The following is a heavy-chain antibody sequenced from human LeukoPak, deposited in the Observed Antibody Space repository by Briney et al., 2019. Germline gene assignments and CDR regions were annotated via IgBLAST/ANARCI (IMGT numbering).Heavy chain of an antibody. CDR2: INPNSGGT. CDR1: GYTFTAYY. J-gene: IGHJ4*02. D-gene: IGHD3-22*01. V-gene: IGHV1-2*02. CDR3: ASGYDRSGYYNY. Sequence: GASVKVSCKASGYTFTAYYMHWVRQAPGQGLEWMGWINPNSGGTNYAQKFQGRVTVTRDTSISTAYMELSSLTSDDTAMYYCASGYDRSGYYNYWGQGTLVTVSS.